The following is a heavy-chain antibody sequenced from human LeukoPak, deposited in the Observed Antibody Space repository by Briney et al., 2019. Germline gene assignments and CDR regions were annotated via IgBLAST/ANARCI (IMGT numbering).Heavy chain of an antibody. J-gene: IGHJ3*02. V-gene: IGHV3-21*01. Sequence: PGGSLRLSCAASGFTFSSYSMNWVRQAPGKGLEWVSSISSSSSYIYYADSVKGRFTISRDNAKNSLYLQMNSLRAEDTAVYYCAREGVGNDAFDIWGQGTMVTVSS. CDR2: ISSSSSYI. CDR3: AREGVGNDAFDI. D-gene: IGHD1-14*01. CDR1: GFTFSSYS.